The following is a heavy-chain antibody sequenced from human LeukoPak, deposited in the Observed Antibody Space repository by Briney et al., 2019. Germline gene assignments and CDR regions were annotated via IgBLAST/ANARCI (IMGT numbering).Heavy chain of an antibody. CDR3: AKDQGYYYGSGSYVFDY. V-gene: IGHV3-23*01. Sequence: GGSLRLSCAASGFTFSSYAMSWVRQAPGKGLEWVSAISGSGGSTYYADSVKGQFTISRDNSKNTLYLQMNSLRAEDTAVYYCAKDQGYYYGSGSYVFDYWGQGTLVTVSS. CDR2: ISGSGGST. D-gene: IGHD3-10*01. J-gene: IGHJ4*02. CDR1: GFTFSSYA.